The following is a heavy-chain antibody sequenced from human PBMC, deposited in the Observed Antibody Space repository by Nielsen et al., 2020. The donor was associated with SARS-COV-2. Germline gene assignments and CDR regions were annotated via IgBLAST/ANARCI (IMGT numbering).Heavy chain of an antibody. Sequence: WIRQPPGKGLEWVAVISDDGINKYYADSVQGRFTISRDNSKNTLLLQMDSLRPEDTAVYYCAREGKDIVVVPAAHGMDVWGQGTTVTVSS. CDR2: ISDDGINK. J-gene: IGHJ6*02. D-gene: IGHD2-2*01. CDR3: AREGKDIVVVPAAHGMDV. V-gene: IGHV3-30*03.